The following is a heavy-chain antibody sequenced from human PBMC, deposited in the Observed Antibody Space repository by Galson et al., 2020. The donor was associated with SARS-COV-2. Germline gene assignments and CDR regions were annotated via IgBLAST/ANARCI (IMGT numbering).Heavy chain of an antibody. CDR1: GYTFTGYY. Sequence: ASVKVSCKASGYTFTGYYLHWVRQAPGQGLEWMGWINPNSGGTNYAQKFQGRVTMTGDTSISTAYMELSSLRSDDTAVYFCARSCSSTTCFQTDGMDDWGQGTTVTVSS. D-gene: IGHD2-2*01. CDR3: ARSCSSTTCFQTDGMDD. CDR2: INPNSGGT. J-gene: IGHJ6*02. V-gene: IGHV1-2*02.